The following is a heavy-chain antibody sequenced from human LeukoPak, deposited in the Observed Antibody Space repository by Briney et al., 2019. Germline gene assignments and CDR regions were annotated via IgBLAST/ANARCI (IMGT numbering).Heavy chain of an antibody. D-gene: IGHD2-8*01. J-gene: IGHJ4*02. Sequence: SETLSLTCTVSGGSISTYYWSWIRQPPGKGLEWIGYIYYSGSTNYNPSLKSRVTISVDTSKNQFSLKLSSVTAADTAVYYCARLGLYCTNGVCYTRHLNVKGPIDYWGQGTLVTVSS. CDR2: IYYSGST. V-gene: IGHV4-59*12. CDR3: ARLGLYCTNGVCYTRHLNVKGPIDY. CDR1: GGSISTYY.